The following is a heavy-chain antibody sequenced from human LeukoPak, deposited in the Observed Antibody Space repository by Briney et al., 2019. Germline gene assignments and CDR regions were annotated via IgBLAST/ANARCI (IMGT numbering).Heavy chain of an antibody. CDR2: INAGNGNT. V-gene: IGHV1-3*01. CDR1: GYTLTELS. Sequence: ASVKVSCKVSGYTLTELSMHWVRQAPGQRLEWMGWINAGNGNTKYSQKFQGRVTFTRDTSASTAYMELSRLRFEDTAVYYCARGGYHNYDSSGYYYFDYWGQGTLVTVSS. J-gene: IGHJ4*02. CDR3: ARGGYHNYDSSGYYYFDY. D-gene: IGHD3-22*01.